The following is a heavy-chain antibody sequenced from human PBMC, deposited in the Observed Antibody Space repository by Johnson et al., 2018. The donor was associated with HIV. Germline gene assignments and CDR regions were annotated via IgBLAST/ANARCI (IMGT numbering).Heavy chain of an antibody. CDR1: GCTLRSYG. CDR3: TRVSLPPSYAFDF. Sequence: QVQLVESGGGVVQPGRSLRLSCAASGCTLRSYGMHRVRQAPGKGLEWVAVICCDGNNKNYADSVKGRFTISRDDSKNSLYLQMNSLKTEDTAVYYCTRVSLPPSYAFDFWGQGTMVTVSS. CDR2: ICCDGNNK. V-gene: IGHV3-33*01. J-gene: IGHJ3*01.